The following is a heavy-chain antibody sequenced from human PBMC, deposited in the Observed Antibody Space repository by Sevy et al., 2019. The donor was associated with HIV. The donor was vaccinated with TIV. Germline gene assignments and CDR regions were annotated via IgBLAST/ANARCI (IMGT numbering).Heavy chain of an antibody. Sequence: GGSLRLSCEASGFTLSDYAVHWVRQAPGKGLEWVAIISHDEILKDYGDSVKGRFTISRDNYKNTVSLQMNSLRTEDTAVYYCSRDLPHLLPWELSRGSDIWGQGTLVTVSS. CDR1: GFTLSDYA. V-gene: IGHV3-30*04. J-gene: IGHJ4*02. D-gene: IGHD3-16*02. CDR2: ISHDEILK. CDR3: SRDLPHLLPWELSRGSDI.